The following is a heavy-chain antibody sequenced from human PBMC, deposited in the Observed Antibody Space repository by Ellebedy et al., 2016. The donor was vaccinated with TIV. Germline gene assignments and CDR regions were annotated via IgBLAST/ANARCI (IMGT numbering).Heavy chain of an antibody. D-gene: IGHD2-2*01. CDR2: ISAYNGNT. CDR3: ARYCNSTTCSNWFDP. V-gene: IGHV1-18*04. CDR1: GYSFIGYY. J-gene: IGHJ5*02. Sequence: AASVKVSCKASGYSFIGYYMHWVRQAPGQGLEWMGWISAYNGNTNYAQMLQGRVTMTTDTFTSTAYMELRSLRSDDTAVYYCARYCNSTTCSNWFDPWGQGTLVTVSS.